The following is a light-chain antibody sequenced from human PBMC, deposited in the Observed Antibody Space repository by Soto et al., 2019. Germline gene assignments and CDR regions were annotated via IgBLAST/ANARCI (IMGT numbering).Light chain of an antibody. V-gene: IGLV1-40*01. Sequence: QSVLTQPPSVSGAPGQWVTISCTGSSSNFGAGFDVHWYQQLPGTAPKLLIYGITNRPSGVPDRFSGSKSGTSASLAITGLQAEDEAVYYCSSFTGSDNPFGGGTKLTVL. J-gene: IGLJ2*01. CDR1: SSNFGAGFD. CDR2: GIT. CDR3: SSFTGSDNP.